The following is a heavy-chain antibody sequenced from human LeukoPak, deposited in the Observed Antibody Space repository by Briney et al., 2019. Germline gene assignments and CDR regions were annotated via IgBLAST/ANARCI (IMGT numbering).Heavy chain of an antibody. CDR2: ISSSSGYI. V-gene: IGHV3-21*04. Sequence: PGGSLRLSCAASGFTFSSYNMNWVRQAPGKGLEWVSSISSSSGYIYYADSVKGRFTISRDNAKNTLYLQMNSLRAEDAAIYYCARDSGYDNGDFDYWGQGTLVTVSS. J-gene: IGHJ4*02. CDR3: ARDSGYDNGDFDY. D-gene: IGHD5-12*01. CDR1: GFTFSSYN.